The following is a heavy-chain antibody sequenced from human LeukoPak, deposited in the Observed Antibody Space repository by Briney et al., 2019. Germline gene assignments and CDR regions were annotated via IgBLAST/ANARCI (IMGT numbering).Heavy chain of an antibody. D-gene: IGHD2-21*02. CDR2: INPNSGGT. J-gene: IGHJ4*02. Sequence: GASVKVSCKASGYTFTGYYMHWVRQAPGHGLEWMGRINPNSGGTNYAQKFQGRVTMTRDTSISTAYMELSRLRSDDTAVYYCATMPPRFKVVTAIHGYWGQGTLVTVSS. CDR1: GYTFTGYY. CDR3: ATMPPRFKVVTAIHGY. V-gene: IGHV1-2*06.